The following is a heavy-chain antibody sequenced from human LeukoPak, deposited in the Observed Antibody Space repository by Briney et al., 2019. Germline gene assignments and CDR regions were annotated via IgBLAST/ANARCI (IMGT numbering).Heavy chain of an antibody. Sequence: PSETLSLTCAVYGGSFSGYYWSWIRQPPGKGLEWIGEINHSGSTNYNPSLKSRVTISVDTSKNQFSLKLSSVTAADPAVYYCARWEQQLVSGGFDPWGQGTLVTVSS. CDR2: INHSGST. J-gene: IGHJ5*02. CDR1: GGSFSGYY. V-gene: IGHV4-34*01. D-gene: IGHD6-13*01. CDR3: ARWEQQLVSGGFDP.